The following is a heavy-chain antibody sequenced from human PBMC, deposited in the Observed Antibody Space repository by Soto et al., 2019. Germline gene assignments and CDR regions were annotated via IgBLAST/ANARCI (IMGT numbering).Heavy chain of an antibody. CDR2: IIPVLGVT. Sequence: QVQLVQSGPEVKKPGSSVRISCRSGGDTFSSYTVSWVRQTPGQGLEWMGRIIPVLGVTNYSRKFKGRMTITAKKTKTTPHRGLSSLKSEDPARYYWGRGRYWGVDFYPQYYYGMDVGGQGPWVIVPS. CDR1: GDTFSSYT. D-gene: IGHD2-21*02. V-gene: IGHV1-69*02. CDR3: GRGRYWGVDFYPQYYYGMDV. J-gene: IGHJ6*02.